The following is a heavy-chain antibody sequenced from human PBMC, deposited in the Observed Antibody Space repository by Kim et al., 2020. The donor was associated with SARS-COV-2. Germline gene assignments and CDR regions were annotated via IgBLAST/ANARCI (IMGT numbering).Heavy chain of an antibody. J-gene: IGHJ4*02. V-gene: IGHV1-18*04. Sequence: ASVKVSCKASGYTFTSYGISWVRQAPGQGLEWMGWISAYNGNTNYAQKLQGRVTMTTDTSTSTAYMELRSLRSDDTAVYYCARHGGGPMVRGVMGYWGQGTLVTVSS. CDR3: ARHGGGPMVRGVMGY. CDR2: ISAYNGNT. D-gene: IGHD3-10*01. CDR1: GYTFTSYG.